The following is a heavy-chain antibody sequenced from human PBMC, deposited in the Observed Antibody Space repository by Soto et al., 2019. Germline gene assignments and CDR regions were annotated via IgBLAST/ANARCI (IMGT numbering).Heavy chain of an antibody. CDR3: AREKRHNSLGGRFGMDV. Sequence: VGSLRLSCAVSGFIFSDFSMNWVRQAPGKGLGWVASIGSSGGNSFYADSVKGRFIISRDNAKTSLDLQINSLRAEDTAVYYCAREKRHNSLGGRFGMDVWGQGTTVTVSS. CDR2: IGSSGGNS. D-gene: IGHD1-1*01. V-gene: IGHV3-21*01. CDR1: GFIFSDFS. J-gene: IGHJ6*02.